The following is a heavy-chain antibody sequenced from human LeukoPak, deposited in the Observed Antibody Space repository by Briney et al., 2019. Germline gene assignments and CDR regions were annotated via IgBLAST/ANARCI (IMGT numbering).Heavy chain of an antibody. CDR2: INPHTGGA. CDR3: ARHGSAGGYSYNSGMDV. J-gene: IGHJ6*02. D-gene: IGHD3-16*01. CDR1: GYTFTDYY. V-gene: IGHV1-2*02. Sequence: ASVKVSCKASGYTFTDYYVHWVRQAPGEGLEWMGWINPHTGGAQYAQKFQGRVTMTRDMSIITVYMQLSSLRSGDTAVYYCARHGSAGGYSYNSGMDVWGQGTTVTVSS.